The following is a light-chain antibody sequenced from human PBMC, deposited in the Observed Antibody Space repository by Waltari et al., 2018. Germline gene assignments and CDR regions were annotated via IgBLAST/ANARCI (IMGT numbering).Light chain of an antibody. CDR2: EGS. J-gene: IGLJ3*02. V-gene: IGLV2-14*01. CDR1: GRDIGGYNS. Sequence: QSALTQPASVSGSPGQSITISCTGTGRDIGGYNSVAWYQPHPGKAPKLIIYEGSERPSGVSNRFSGSKSGNTASLTISGLQAEDEADFYCSSYTRRATRVFGGGTKLTVL. CDR3: SSYTRRATRV.